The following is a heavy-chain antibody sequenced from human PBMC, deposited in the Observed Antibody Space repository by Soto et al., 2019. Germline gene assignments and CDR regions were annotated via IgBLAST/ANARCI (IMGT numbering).Heavy chain of an antibody. Sequence: EVQLVESGGGLVQPGGSLRLSCAASAFTLDKYYMTWVRQAPGKGPEWVANIKPDGSEQYYVDSVKGRFTISRDNANNSLDLQMNSRRAEDTAVYFCARGNWNYYYGFDVWGQGTTVTVSS. D-gene: IGHD1-20*01. CDR1: AFTLDKYY. V-gene: IGHV3-7*01. CDR3: ARGNWNYYYGFDV. J-gene: IGHJ6*02. CDR2: IKPDGSEQ.